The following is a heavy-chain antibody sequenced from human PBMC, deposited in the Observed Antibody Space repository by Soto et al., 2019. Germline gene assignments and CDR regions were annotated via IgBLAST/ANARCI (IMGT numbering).Heavy chain of an antibody. CDR2: INSDGSST. CDR3: TAELIF. CDR1: GFTFSGNW. J-gene: IGHJ4*02. D-gene: IGHD2-21*01. V-gene: IGHV3-74*01. Sequence: GGSLRLSCAASGFTFSGNWMHWVRQAPREGLVRVSRINSDGSSTAYADSVKGRFTISRDNAKNTLYLQMNSLRAEDTAVYYCTAELIFWGQGTLVTVSS.